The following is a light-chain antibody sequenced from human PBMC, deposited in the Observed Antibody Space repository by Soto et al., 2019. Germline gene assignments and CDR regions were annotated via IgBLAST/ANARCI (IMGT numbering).Light chain of an antibody. V-gene: IGLV1-47*01. Sequence: QSVLTQPPSASVTPGQGVTVSCSGSTSNIGSNYVYWYQQLPGTAPKLLIYRNNQRPSGVPDRFSGSKSGPSASLAISGLRSDDEADYFCATWDDSLNGFYVFGTGTKVTVL. CDR3: ATWDDSLNGFYV. J-gene: IGLJ1*01. CDR1: TSNIGSNY. CDR2: RNN.